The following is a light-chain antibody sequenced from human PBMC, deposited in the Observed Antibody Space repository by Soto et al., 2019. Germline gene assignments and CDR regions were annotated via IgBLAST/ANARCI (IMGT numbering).Light chain of an antibody. J-gene: IGKJ5*01. CDR1: QSVSVN. V-gene: IGKV3-15*01. Sequence: EIVMTQSPATLSVSPGERATLSCRASQSVSVNLAWYQQKPGQAPRLLIYGTSNRATGIPARFSGSGSGTEFILSISSLQSEDFAVYYCQQYHNWPPITFGQGTRLEIK. CDR3: QQYHNWPPIT. CDR2: GTS.